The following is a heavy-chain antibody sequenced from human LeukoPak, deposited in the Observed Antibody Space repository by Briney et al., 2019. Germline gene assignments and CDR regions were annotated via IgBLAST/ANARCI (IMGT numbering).Heavy chain of an antibody. Sequence: SETLSLTCAVSGGSFSGYYWSWIRQPPGKGLEWIWDINHSGSTNYNPSLKSRVNITVGTSKNQFSLKLSSVTAADTAVYYCARRVDTVTLPHFDYWGERTLVTVSS. CDR1: GGSFSGYY. J-gene: IGHJ4*02. D-gene: IGHD4-11*01. CDR3: ARRVDTVTLPHFDY. V-gene: IGHV4-34*01. CDR2: INHSGST.